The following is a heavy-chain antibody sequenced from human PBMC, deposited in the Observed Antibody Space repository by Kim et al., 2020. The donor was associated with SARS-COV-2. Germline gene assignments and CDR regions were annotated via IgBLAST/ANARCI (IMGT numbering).Heavy chain of an antibody. Sequence: GSLRLSCAASGFTFSSYAMHWVRQAPGKGLEWVAVISYDGSNKYYADSVKGRFTISRDNSKNTLYLQMNSLRAEDTAVYYCASLHSGSYQNYFDYWGQG. CDR3: ASLHSGSYQNYFDY. D-gene: IGHD1-26*01. J-gene: IGHJ4*02. CDR1: GFTFSSYA. CDR2: ISYDGSNK. V-gene: IGHV3-30*04.